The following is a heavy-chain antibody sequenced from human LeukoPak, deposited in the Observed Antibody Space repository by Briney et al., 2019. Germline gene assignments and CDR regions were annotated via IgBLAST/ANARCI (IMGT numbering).Heavy chain of an antibody. CDR1: GYTFTNYG. CDR2: VSAHADDT. D-gene: IGHD5/OR15-5a*01. J-gene: IGHJ4*02. CDR3: ARDCIECLGFDY. Sequence: ASVKVSCKASGYTFTNYGISWVRQAPGQGLEWMGWVSAHADDTNYVQKFRGRITMTTDTSTSTAYVELRSLRSDDTAVYYCARDCIECLGFDYWGQGTLVTVSS. V-gene: IGHV1-18*01.